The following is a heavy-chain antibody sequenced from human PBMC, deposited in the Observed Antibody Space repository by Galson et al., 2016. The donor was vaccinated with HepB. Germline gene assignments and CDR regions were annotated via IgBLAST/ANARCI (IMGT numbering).Heavy chain of an antibody. Sequence: CAISGDSVSSNIAAWHWVRQSPSRGLEWLGRTYYRSKWYNDYAVSVKSRITINPDTSKNQFSLHLNSVTPDDTATYYCARGGGPLGTSMVVDHFDYWGQGTLVTVSS. J-gene: IGHJ4*02. CDR3: ARGGGPLGTSMVVDHFDY. V-gene: IGHV6-1*01. CDR2: TYYRSKWYN. D-gene: IGHD5-18*01. CDR1: GDSVSSNIAA.